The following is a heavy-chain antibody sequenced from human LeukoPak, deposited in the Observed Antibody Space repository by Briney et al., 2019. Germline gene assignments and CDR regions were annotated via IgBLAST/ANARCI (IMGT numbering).Heavy chain of an antibody. Sequence: ASVKVSCKASGYTFTSYGISWVRQAPGQGLEWMGWISAYNGNTNYAQKLQGRVTMTTDTSTSTAYMELGSLRSDDTAVYYCARDKDSSSWPTYYYYYYGMDVWGQGTTVTVSS. CDR1: GYTFTSYG. CDR2: ISAYNGNT. J-gene: IGHJ6*02. D-gene: IGHD6-13*01. CDR3: ARDKDSSSWPTYYYYYYGMDV. V-gene: IGHV1-18*01.